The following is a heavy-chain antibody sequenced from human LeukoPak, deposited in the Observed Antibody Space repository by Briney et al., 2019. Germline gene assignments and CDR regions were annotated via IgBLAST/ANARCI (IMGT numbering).Heavy chain of an antibody. CDR3: AKSIAAAGSFDY. CDR1: GFTFSSYA. D-gene: IGHD6-13*01. J-gene: IGHJ4*02. Sequence: PGGSLRLSCAASGFTFSSYAMHWVRQAPGKGLEWVAVISYDGSNKYYADSVKGRFTISRDNSKNTLYLQMNSLSAEDTAVYYCAKSIAAAGSFDYWGQGTLVTVSS. V-gene: IGHV3-30-3*02. CDR2: ISYDGSNK.